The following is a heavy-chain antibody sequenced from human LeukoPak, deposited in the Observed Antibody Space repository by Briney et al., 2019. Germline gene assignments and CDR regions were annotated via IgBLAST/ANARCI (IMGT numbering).Heavy chain of an antibody. CDR2: ILFDGSNR. CDR1: GSTFSSYA. D-gene: IGHD7-27*01. V-gene: IGHV3-30-3*01. J-gene: IGHJ3*02. CDR3: ARDPTNGGVGRVMDRAFDT. Sequence: PGGSLRLSCAASGSTFSSYAFHWVRQAPGKGLEWVASILFDGSNRFSADSVRGRFTISRDNSKNTVYLQMSGLTAEDTAVCYCARDPTNGGVGRVMDRAFDTWGQGTMVTVSS.